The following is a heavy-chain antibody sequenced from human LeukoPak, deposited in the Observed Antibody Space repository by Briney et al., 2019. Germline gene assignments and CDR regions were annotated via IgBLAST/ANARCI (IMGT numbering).Heavy chain of an antibody. Sequence: PSETLSLTCTVSGGSISSGGYSWSWIRQPPGKGLEWIGYIYHSGSTYYNPSLKSRVTISVDRSKNQFSLKLSSVTAADTAVYYCARELHEISAGWFDPWGQGTLVTVSS. D-gene: IGHD4-11*01. CDR3: ARELHEISAGWFDP. CDR2: IYHSGST. J-gene: IGHJ5*02. V-gene: IGHV4-30-2*01. CDR1: GGSISSGGYS.